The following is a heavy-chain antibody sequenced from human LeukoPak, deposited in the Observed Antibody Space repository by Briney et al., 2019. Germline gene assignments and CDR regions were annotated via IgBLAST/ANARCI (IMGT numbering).Heavy chain of an antibody. Sequence: SETLSLTCTVSGGSISNYYWSWVRQPAGKGLEWIGRFLTSGTTNYNPSLKSRVTMSIDTSKRQFSLRLSSVTAADTAVYYCARGSGYFDFWGQGTLVTVSS. CDR2: FLTSGTT. J-gene: IGHJ4*02. CDR1: GGSISNYY. V-gene: IGHV4-4*07. CDR3: ARGSGYFDF.